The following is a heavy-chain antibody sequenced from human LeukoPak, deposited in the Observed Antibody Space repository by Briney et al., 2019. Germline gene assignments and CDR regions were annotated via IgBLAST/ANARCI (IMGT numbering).Heavy chain of an antibody. CDR1: GFTFSSYA. D-gene: IGHD3-3*01. CDR3: ARDFGHPDYDFWSGPVPYYYYYMDV. J-gene: IGHJ6*03. V-gene: IGHV3-30-3*01. CDR2: ISYDGSNK. Sequence: GRSLRLSCAASGFTFSSYAMHWVRQAPGKGLEWVAVISYDGSNKYYADSVKGRFTISRDNSKNTLYLQMNSLRAEDTAVYYCARDFGHPDYDFWSGPVPYYYYYMDVWGKGTTVTVSS.